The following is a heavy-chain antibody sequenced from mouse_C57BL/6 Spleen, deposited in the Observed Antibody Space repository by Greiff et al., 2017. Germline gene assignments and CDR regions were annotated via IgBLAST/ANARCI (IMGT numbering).Heavy chain of an antibody. D-gene: IGHD1-1*01. J-gene: IGHJ2*01. Sequence: ESGPGLVKPSQSLSLTCSVTGYSITSGYYWNWIRQFPGNKLEWMGYISYDGSNNYNPSLKNRISITRDTSKNQFFLKLNSVTTEDTATYYCARGFDYYGSSYYFDYWGQGTTLTVSS. V-gene: IGHV3-6*01. CDR1: GYSITSGYY. CDR3: ARGFDYYGSSYYFDY. CDR2: ISYDGSN.